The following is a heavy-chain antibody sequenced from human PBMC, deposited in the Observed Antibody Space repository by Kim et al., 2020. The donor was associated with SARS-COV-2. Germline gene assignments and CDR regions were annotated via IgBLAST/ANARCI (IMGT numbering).Heavy chain of an antibody. J-gene: IGHJ4*02. CDR2: IWYDGSNK. CDR3: AKGARGGDYFDY. D-gene: IGHD2-15*01. V-gene: IGHV3-33*06. CDR1: GFTFSSYG. Sequence: LSLTCAASGFTFSSYGMHWVRQAPGKGLEWVAVIWYDGSNKYYADSVKGRFTISRDNSKNTLYLQMNSLRAEDTAGYYCAKGARGGDYFDYWGQGTLVTVSS.